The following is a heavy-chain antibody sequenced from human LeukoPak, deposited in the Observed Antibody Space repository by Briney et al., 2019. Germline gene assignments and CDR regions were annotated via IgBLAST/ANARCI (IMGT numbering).Heavy chain of an antibody. CDR2: INPSGHST. Sequence: ASVTVSCKASGNTFTSSYLHWVRQAPGQGLEWMGIINPSGHSTSYAQKFQGRVTMTRDTSTSTVYMELSSLRSEDAAVYYCARNQGPLRGAFDIWGQGTMVTVSS. CDR3: ARNQGPLRGAFDI. CDR1: GNTFTSSY. V-gene: IGHV1-46*03. D-gene: IGHD1-14*01. J-gene: IGHJ3*02.